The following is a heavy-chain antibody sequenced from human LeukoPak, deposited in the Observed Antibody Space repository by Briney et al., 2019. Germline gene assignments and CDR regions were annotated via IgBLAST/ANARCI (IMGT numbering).Heavy chain of an antibody. V-gene: IGHV4-39*01. J-gene: IGHJ5*02. CDR2: IYYRGST. CDR3: ARSGYGSGSYSNWFDP. Sequence: PSETLSLTCTVSGGSISNSDYYWGWIRQPPGKGLEWIGSIYYRGSTYYSPSLGSRVTLSVDTSKNQFSLKLSSVTAADTAVYYCARSGYGSGSYSNWFDPWGQGTLVTVSS. CDR1: GGSISNSDYY. D-gene: IGHD3-10*01.